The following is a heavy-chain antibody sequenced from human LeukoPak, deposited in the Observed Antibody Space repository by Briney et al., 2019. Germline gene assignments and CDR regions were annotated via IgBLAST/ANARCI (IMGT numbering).Heavy chain of an antibody. Sequence: GGSLRLSCAASGFTFSSYGVHWVRQAPGKGLEWVAVIWYDGSNKYYADSVKGRFTISRDNSKNTLYLQMNSLRAEDTAVYYCARDVITGTTNWFDPWGQGTLVTVSS. D-gene: IGHD1-14*01. CDR2: IWYDGSNK. J-gene: IGHJ5*02. V-gene: IGHV3-33*01. CDR1: GFTFSSYG. CDR3: ARDVITGTTNWFDP.